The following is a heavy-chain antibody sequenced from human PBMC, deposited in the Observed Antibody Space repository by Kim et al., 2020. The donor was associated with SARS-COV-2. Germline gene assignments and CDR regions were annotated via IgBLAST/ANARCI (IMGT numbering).Heavy chain of an antibody. CDR1: GYRFTDFS. CDR2: INTLNRRT. Sequence: ASVKVSCKTSGYRFTDFSIHWVRQAPGQGLEWMGRINTLNRRTNLEQKFQGRVTLTRDTSIYTAYMELSSLRADDTAVYYCAREFSRPRSDWNYGEGGEGLDAWGQGTTVNVSS. J-gene: IGHJ6*02. D-gene: IGHD1-7*01. CDR3: AREFSRPRSDWNYGEGGEGLDA. V-gene: IGHV1-2*06.